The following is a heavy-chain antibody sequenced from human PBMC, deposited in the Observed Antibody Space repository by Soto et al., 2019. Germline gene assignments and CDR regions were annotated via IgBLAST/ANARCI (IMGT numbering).Heavy chain of an antibody. CDR2: IVVGSGKT. Sequence: QMQLVQSGPEVKKPGTSVKVSCKASGFTFTSSAMQWVRQARGQRLEWIGWIVVGSGKTNYAQKFQERVTITRDMATSTAYMELSSQRSEDTAVYYCAAGTAMVNYYYGMDVWGQGTTVTV. V-gene: IGHV1-58*02. CDR1: GFTFTSSA. D-gene: IGHD5-18*01. J-gene: IGHJ6*02. CDR3: AAGTAMVNYYYGMDV.